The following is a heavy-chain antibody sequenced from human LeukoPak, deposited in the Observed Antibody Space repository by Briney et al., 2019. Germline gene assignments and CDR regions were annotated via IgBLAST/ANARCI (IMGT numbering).Heavy chain of an antibody. CDR2: INHSGST. Sequence: PSETLSLTCAVYGGSFSGYYWSWIRQPPGKGLEWIGEINHSGSTDYNPSLKSRVTISVDTSKNQFSLKVTSVTAADTAVYYCARDRYYFDYWGQGTLVTVSS. J-gene: IGHJ4*02. V-gene: IGHV4-34*01. CDR3: ARDRYYFDY. CDR1: GGSFSGYY.